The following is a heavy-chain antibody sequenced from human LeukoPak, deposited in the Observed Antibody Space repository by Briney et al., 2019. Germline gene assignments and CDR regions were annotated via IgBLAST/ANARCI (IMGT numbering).Heavy chain of an antibody. Sequence: ASVKVSCKASGYTFTSYGISWVRQAPGQGLEWMGWISAYNGNTNYSQKFQGRVTMTRDRSLSTAYLELSSLRSYDTAVYYCARSRESDYDFWSGHNYYYDLDVWGEGTTVTVSS. CDR2: ISAYNGNT. CDR3: ARSRESDYDFWSGHNYYYDLDV. V-gene: IGHV1-18*01. CDR1: GYTFTSYG. D-gene: IGHD3-3*01. J-gene: IGHJ6*03.